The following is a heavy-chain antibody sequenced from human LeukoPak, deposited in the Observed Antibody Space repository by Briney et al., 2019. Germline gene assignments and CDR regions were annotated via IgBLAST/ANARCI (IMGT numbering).Heavy chain of an antibody. CDR1: GYTFTNYG. J-gene: IGHJ4*02. D-gene: IGHD6-13*01. Sequence: ASVKVSCKASGYTFTNYGISWVRQAPGQGLEGMGGISAYNGNTDYAQNLQGRVTMTTDTLTSTAYMELRSLRSDDTAVYYCARDQSLVAYSSTWFDYWGQGTPVTVSS. CDR2: ISAYNGNT. V-gene: IGHV1-18*01. CDR3: ARDQSLVAYSSTWFDY.